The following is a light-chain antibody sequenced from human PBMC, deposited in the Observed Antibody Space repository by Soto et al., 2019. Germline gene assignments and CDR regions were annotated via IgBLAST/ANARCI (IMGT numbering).Light chain of an antibody. Sequence: QSVLTQPASVSGSPGQSITISCTGTSSDVGGYNYVSWYQQHPGKAPKLMIYEVSNRPSGVSNRFSGSKSGNTASLTISGLHAEDEADYYCSSYTSSSTLVFGNGTKVTVL. V-gene: IGLV2-14*01. CDR3: SSYTSSSTLV. J-gene: IGLJ1*01. CDR1: SSDVGGYNY. CDR2: EVS.